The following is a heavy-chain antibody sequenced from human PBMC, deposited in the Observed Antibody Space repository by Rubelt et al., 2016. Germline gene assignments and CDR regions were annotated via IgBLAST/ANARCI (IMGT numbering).Heavy chain of an antibody. Sequence: QVQLVQSGAEVKKPGASVKVSCKASGYTFTDYYMHWVRQAPGQGLEWMGWFNPNSGGTEYAQNFQGRVTMTRDTSIRPAYMELSRLRSDDTAVYYCARDQIEVRPGFDQWGQGTLVTVSS. CDR1: GYTFTDYY. D-gene: IGHD6-6*01. J-gene: IGHJ4*02. CDR2: FNPNSGGT. V-gene: IGHV1-2*02. CDR3: ARDQIEVRPGFDQ.